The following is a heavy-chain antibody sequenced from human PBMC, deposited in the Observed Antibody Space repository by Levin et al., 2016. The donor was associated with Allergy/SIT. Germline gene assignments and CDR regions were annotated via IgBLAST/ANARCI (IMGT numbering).Heavy chain of an antibody. Sequence: WVRQAPGQGLEWMGSMNPKSGNTDSAPKYQGRLTMTRNTSIATAYMELNSLTSGDTAVYFCARGYTGGWDFYDYWGQGALVTVSS. J-gene: IGHJ4*02. CDR3: ARGYTGGWDFYDY. CDR2: MNPKSGNT. V-gene: IGHV1-8*01. D-gene: IGHD2-2*02.